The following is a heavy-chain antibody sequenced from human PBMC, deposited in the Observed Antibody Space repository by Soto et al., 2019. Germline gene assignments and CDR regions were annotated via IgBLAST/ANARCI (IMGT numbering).Heavy chain of an antibody. V-gene: IGHV1-18*04. CDR2: ISYNGNT. J-gene: IGHJ4*02. Sequence: QVQLVQSGAEVKKPGASVKVSCKAFGYTFTNYGITWVRQAPGRGLEWMGWISYNGNTNYAQKYQGRVTMTTDTSTSTAYMELRSLTSDDTAVYYCARVEDFFDSSGYAHWGLGTLVTVSS. D-gene: IGHD3-22*01. CDR1: GYTFTNYG. CDR3: ARVEDFFDSSGYAH.